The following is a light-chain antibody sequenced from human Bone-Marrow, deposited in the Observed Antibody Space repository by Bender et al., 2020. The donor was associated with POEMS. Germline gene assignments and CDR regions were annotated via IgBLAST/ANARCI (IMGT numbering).Light chain of an antibody. CDR2: DVS. V-gene: IGLV1-44*01. J-gene: IGLJ1*01. CDR1: RSNIGSNT. CDR3: CAYAGSSTFDV. Sequence: QSVLTQPPSASGTPGQRVTISCSGSRSNIGSNTVNWYQQHPGKAPKLMIFDVSERPSGVPDRFSGSKSGNTASLTISGLQAEDESVYYCCAYAGSSTFDVFGPGTKVTVL.